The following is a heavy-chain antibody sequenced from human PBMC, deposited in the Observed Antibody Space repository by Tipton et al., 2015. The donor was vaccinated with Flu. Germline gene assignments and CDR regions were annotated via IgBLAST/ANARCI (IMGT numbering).Heavy chain of an antibody. J-gene: IGHJ4*02. CDR1: GGSISSGSYY. D-gene: IGHD3-22*01. V-gene: IGHV4-61*02. CDR3: ARVRSYYDSSGYYYAFDY. Sequence: LRLSCTVSGGSISSGSYYWSWIRQPAGKGLEWIGRIYTSGSTNYNPSLKSRVTISVDTSKNQFSLKLSSVTAADKAVYYCARVRSYYDSSGYYYAFDYWGQGTLVTVSS. CDR2: IYTSGST.